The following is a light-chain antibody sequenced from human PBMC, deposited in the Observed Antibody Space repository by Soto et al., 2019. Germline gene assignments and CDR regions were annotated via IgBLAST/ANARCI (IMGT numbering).Light chain of an antibody. J-gene: IGKJ5*01. V-gene: IGKV3-11*01. CDR2: DAS. CDR1: KSVDFH. CDR3: QQRSTWPT. Sequence: VLTQSPATLSLSPGKRATLSCRASKSVDFHLAWYQQNPGQAPRLLIYDASVRATGTPARFSGSGSGTAFTLTISSLEPEDFALYYCQQRSTWPTFGQGTRLEIK.